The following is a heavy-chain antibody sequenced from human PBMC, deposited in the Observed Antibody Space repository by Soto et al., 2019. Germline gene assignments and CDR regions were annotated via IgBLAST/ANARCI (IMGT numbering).Heavy chain of an antibody. CDR1: GFSFSDSY. Sequence: QVQLVESGGGLVKPGGSLRLSCAASGFSFSDSYMSWVRQAPGKGLEWVAYISGSSGYTGYADSVKGRFTISRDNAKNSLYLQMNSLRVEDTAVYYCARDRGGYLPPDVWGQGTTVTVSS. CDR2: ISGSSGYT. V-gene: IGHV3-11*06. J-gene: IGHJ6*02. D-gene: IGHD3-10*01. CDR3: ARDRGGYLPPDV.